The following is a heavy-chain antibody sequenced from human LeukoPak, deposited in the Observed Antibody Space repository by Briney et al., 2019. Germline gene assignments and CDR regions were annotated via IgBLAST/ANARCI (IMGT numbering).Heavy chain of an antibody. D-gene: IGHD2-21*02. V-gene: IGHV4-4*07. CDR3: ARDKGCGVVCYPGSWFDP. CDR2: IYRDGRT. CDR1: GGPISDYY. Sequence: SETLSLTCIVSGGPISDYYWSWIRQSAGKGLEWIGRIYRDGRTNYNPSLKSRVTMSVDTSKNQVLLKLTSVTAADTAVYYCARDKGCGVVCYPGSWFDPWGQGMLVTVSS. J-gene: IGHJ5*02.